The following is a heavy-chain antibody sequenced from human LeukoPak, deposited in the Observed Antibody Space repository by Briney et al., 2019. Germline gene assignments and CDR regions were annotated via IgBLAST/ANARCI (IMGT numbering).Heavy chain of an antibody. CDR3: ARAGPIDY. CDR2: IYSGGST. Sequence: GGSLRLSCAASGFTFSSYSMNWVRQAPGKGLEWVSVIYSGGSTYYAASVEGRFTISRDNSKNTVYLQMNSLRVEDTAVYYCARAGPIDYWGQGTLVTVSS. V-gene: IGHV3-53*01. CDR1: GFTFSSYS. J-gene: IGHJ4*02.